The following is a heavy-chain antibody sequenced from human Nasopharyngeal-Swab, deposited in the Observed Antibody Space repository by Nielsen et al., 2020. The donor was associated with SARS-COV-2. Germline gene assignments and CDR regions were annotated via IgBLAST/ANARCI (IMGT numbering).Heavy chain of an antibody. CDR2: INHSGST. J-gene: IGHJ4*02. CDR1: GGSFSGYY. V-gene: IGHV4-34*01. Sequence: SETLSLTCAVYGGSFSGYYWNWIRQPPGRGLEWIGEINHSGSTYYNPSLESRVTMSVDTSKNQFSLKLSSVTAADTAVYYCARGNISARLGLWGQGTLVTVSS. D-gene: IGHD3-16*01. CDR3: ARGNISARLGL.